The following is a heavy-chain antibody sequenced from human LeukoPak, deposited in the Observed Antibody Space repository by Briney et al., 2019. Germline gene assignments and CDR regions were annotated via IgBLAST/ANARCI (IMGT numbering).Heavy chain of an antibody. Sequence: TGGSLRLSCAASGFTFSSYEMNWVRQAPGKGLEWVSYISSSGSTIYYADSVKGRFTISRDSAKNSLYLQMNSLRAGDTAVYYCAELGITMIGGVWGKGTTVTISS. D-gene: IGHD3-10*02. CDR2: ISSSGSTI. CDR1: GFTFSSYE. CDR3: AELGITMIGGV. J-gene: IGHJ6*04. V-gene: IGHV3-48*03.